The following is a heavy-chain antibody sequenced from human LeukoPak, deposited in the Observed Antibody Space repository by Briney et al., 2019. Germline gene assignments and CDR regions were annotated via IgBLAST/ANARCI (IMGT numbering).Heavy chain of an antibody. CDR3: ARYGGTYFDT. CDR2: IQYSGST. J-gene: IGHJ3*02. V-gene: IGHV4-59*08. D-gene: IGHD3-10*01. Sequence: PSETLSLTRTVSGGSISPYYWSWIRQPPGKGLEWIGYIQYSGSTSYNPSLKSRVTISVDTSKNQFSLKLSSVTAADSAVYSCARYGGTYFDTWGQGTMVTVSS. CDR1: GGSISPYY.